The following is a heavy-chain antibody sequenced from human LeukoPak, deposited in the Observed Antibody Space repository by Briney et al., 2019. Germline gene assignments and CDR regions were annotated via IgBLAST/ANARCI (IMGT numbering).Heavy chain of an antibody. CDR2: ISGSGDTT. CDR3: ATAAAGTFDY. V-gene: IGHV3-23*01. CDR1: GFTFSTFA. Sequence: GGSLRLSCTASGFTFSTFAMGWVRQAPGKGLQWVSGISGSGDTTYYADSVKGRFTISRDNSKNTLYLQMNSLRAEDTAVYYCATAAAGTFDYWGQGTLVTVSS. D-gene: IGHD6-13*01. J-gene: IGHJ4*02.